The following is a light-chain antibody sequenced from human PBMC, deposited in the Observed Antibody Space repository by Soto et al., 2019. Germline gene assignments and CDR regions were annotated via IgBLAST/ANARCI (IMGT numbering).Light chain of an antibody. CDR1: SSNIGSNT. CDR2: SDN. CDR3: AAWDDIVSGPGVV. J-gene: IGLJ2*01. Sequence: QSVLTQAPSASGTPGQRVTISCSGSSSNIGSNTVNWYQHLPGTAPKLLIYSDNQRPSGVPDRFSGSKSGTSASLAISGLQSEDEADYYFAAWDDIVSGPGVVFGGGTKLTVL. V-gene: IGLV1-44*01.